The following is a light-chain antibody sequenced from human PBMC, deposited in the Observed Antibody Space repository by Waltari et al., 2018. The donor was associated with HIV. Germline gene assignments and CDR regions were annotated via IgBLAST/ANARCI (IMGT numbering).Light chain of an antibody. CDR3: MQSFQLPRM. CDR1: QSLLQRDGKTY. CDR2: EVP. Sequence: DLVMTQSPLSLSVTPGQPASISCKSSQSLLQRDGKTYLFWYLQKPGQPPQLLIREVPKPISGVPGKFSGNGSAADFTRKIRRLGAEDVGVYYCMQSFQLPRMLGQGTKVEIK. J-gene: IGKJ1*01. V-gene: IGKV2D-29*01.